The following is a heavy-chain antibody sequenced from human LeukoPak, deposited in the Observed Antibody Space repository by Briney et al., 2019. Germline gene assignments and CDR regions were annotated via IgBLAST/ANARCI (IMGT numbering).Heavy chain of an antibody. Sequence: SETLSLTCTVSGGSTSSDSWSWIRQPPGKALEWIGYIFASGSTNYNPSLKSRVTISVDTSKNQLPLKLSSVTAADTAVYYCARDQRYIDNWGQGTLVTVSS. D-gene: IGHD1-14*01. CDR3: ARDQRYIDN. CDR1: GGSTSSDS. CDR2: IFASGST. V-gene: IGHV4-59*01. J-gene: IGHJ4*02.